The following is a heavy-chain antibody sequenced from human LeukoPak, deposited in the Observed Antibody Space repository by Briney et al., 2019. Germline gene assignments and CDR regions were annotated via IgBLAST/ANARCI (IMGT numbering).Heavy chain of an antibody. J-gene: IGHJ6*02. CDR3: ARELVRYPTYYYYGMDV. V-gene: IGHV3-33*01. Sequence: GGSLRLSCAASGFTFSSYGMHWVRQAPGKGLEWVAVIWYDGSNKYYADSVKGRFTISRDNSKNTLYLQMNSLRAEDTAVYYCARELVRYPTYYYYGMDVWGQGTTVTVSS. CDR1: GFTFSSYG. CDR2: IWYDGSNK. D-gene: IGHD2-2*01.